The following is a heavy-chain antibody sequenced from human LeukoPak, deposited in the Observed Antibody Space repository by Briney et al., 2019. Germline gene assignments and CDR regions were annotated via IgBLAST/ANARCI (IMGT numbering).Heavy chain of an antibody. CDR2: ISSSGSTI. CDR3: ARVRVYSYGVPDV. CDR1: GFTFSDYY. V-gene: IGHV3-11*01. D-gene: IGHD5-18*01. Sequence: GGSLRLSCAASGFTFSDYYMSWIRQAPGKGLEWVSYISSSGSTIYYADSVKGRFTIPRDNAKNSLYLQMNCLSAEDTAEYYCARVRVYSYGVPDVWGQGTTVTVSS. J-gene: IGHJ6*02.